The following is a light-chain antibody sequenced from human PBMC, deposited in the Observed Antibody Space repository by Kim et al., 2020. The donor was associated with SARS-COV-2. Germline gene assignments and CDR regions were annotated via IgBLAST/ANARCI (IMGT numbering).Light chain of an antibody. CDR2: EVS. CDR3: YSYTSSNTYV. J-gene: IGLJ1*01. CDR1: SSDVGSYNR. V-gene: IGLV2-18*02. Sequence: GQSVTISCTVTSSDVGSYNRVSWYQQPPGTAPKLMIYEVSNRPSGVPDRFSGSKSGNTASLTISGLQAEDEADYYCYSYTSSNTYVFGTGTKVTVL.